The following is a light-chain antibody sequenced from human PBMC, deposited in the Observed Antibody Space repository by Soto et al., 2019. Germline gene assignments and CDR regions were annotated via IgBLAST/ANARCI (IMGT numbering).Light chain of an antibody. CDR3: QQYNNWPPYT. V-gene: IGKV3-15*01. Sequence: EIVMTQSPATLSVSPGERATLSCRASQSVSNNLAWYQQQPGQAPRLLIYGASTRATGIPARFSGSGSGTEFTHTISSLQSEDFAVYYCQQYNNWPPYTFGQGTKLEIK. CDR1: QSVSNN. J-gene: IGKJ2*01. CDR2: GAS.